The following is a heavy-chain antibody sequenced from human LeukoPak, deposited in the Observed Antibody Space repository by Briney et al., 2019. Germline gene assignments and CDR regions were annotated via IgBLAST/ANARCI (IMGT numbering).Heavy chain of an antibody. V-gene: IGHV4-61*08. CDR2: IYYSGST. D-gene: IGHD6-13*01. J-gene: IGHJ5*02. CDR1: GGSISSGDYY. Sequence: PSETLSLTCTVSGGSISSGDYYWSWIRQPPGKGLEWIGFIYYSGSTNYNPSLKSRVTISVDTSKNQFFLNLRSVTAADTAVYYCARVPRIEAGATGDWFDPWGQGIVVTVSS. CDR3: ARVPRIEAGATGDWFDP.